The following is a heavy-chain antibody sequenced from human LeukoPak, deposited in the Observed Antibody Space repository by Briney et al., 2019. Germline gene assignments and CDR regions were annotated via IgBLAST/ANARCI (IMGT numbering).Heavy chain of an antibody. CDR1: GGSFSGYY. D-gene: IGHD7-27*01. V-gene: IGHV4-34*01. Sequence: SETLSLTCAVYGGSFSGYYWSWIRQPPGKGLEWIGEINHSGSTNYNPSLKSRVTISVDTSKNQFSLKLSSVTAADTAVYYCASPYSGDLTSILYWGQGTLVTVSS. J-gene: IGHJ4*02. CDR2: INHSGST. CDR3: ASPYSGDLTSILY.